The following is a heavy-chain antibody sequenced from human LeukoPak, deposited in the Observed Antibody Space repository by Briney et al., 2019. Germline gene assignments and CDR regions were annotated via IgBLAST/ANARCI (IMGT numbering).Heavy chain of an antibody. D-gene: IGHD6-19*01. J-gene: IGHJ4*02. CDR3: AKDAAYTSGWYFDY. V-gene: IGHV3-23*01. Sequence: PGGSLRLSCAASGFTFSSYATSWVRQAPGKGLEWVSAISGSGGSTYYADSVKGRFTISRDNSKNTLYLQMNSLRAEDTALYYCAKDAAYTSGWYFDYWGQGTLVTVSS. CDR1: GFTFSSYA. CDR2: ISGSGGST.